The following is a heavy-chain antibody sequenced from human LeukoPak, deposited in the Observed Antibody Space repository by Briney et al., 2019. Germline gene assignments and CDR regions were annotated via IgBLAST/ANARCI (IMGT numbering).Heavy chain of an antibody. CDR2: ISGDNNAI. CDR1: GFTFRSYS. Sequence: PGGSLRLSCAASGFTFRSYSMNWVRQAPGKGLEWVSYISGDNNAIYYADSVKGRFTISRDNAKNSLYLQMNSLRDEDTAVYFCARDNCYASDIWGRGTMVTVS. CDR3: ARDNCYASDI. V-gene: IGHV3-48*02. D-gene: IGHD2-15*01. J-gene: IGHJ3*02.